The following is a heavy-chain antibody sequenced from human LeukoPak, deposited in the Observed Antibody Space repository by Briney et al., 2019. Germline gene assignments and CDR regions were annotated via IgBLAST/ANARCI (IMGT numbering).Heavy chain of an antibody. Sequence: GGSLRLSCAASGFTFSSYSMNWVRQAPGKGLEWVSSISSSSSYIYYADSVKGRFTISRDNAKNSLYLQMNSLRAEDTAVYYCVRGQTTNHYFDSWGQGTLVTVSS. V-gene: IGHV3-21*01. J-gene: IGHJ4*02. D-gene: IGHD1-14*01. CDR1: GFTFSSYS. CDR2: ISSSSSYI. CDR3: VRGQTTNHYFDS.